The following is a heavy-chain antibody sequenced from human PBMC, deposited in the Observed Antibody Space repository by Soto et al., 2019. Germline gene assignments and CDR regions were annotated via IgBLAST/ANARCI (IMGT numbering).Heavy chain of an antibody. V-gene: IGHV3-23*01. CDR3: AKTVAGYYYYRMDV. J-gene: IGHJ6*02. D-gene: IGHD6-13*01. Sequence: GGSLRLSCTVSGFTFTNYAMTWVRQAPGKGLEWVSAISGSGGSTYYADSVKGRFTISRDNSKNTLYLQMNSLRADDTAVYHCAKTVAGYYYYRMDVWGQGTTVTVSS. CDR1: GFTFTNYA. CDR2: ISGSGGST.